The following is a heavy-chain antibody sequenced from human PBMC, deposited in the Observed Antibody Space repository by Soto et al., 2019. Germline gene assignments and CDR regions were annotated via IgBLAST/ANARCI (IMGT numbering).Heavy chain of an antibody. Sequence: GASVKNSCKASGYAFTSYAMHWVRQAPGQRLEWMGWINAGNGNTKYSQKFQGRVTITRDTSASTAYMELSSLRSEDTAVYYCARDVRWGNYYYGMDVWGQGTTVTVSS. D-gene: IGHD3-16*01. CDR2: INAGNGNT. CDR3: ARDVRWGNYYYGMDV. J-gene: IGHJ6*02. V-gene: IGHV1-3*01. CDR1: GYAFTSYA.